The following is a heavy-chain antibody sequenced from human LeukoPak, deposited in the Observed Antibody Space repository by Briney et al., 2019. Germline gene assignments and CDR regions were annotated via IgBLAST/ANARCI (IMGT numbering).Heavy chain of an antibody. J-gene: IGHJ3*02. CDR3: ARDRMPRRDGYNPGDDAFDI. CDR1: NFSITSNYY. CDR2: IYTSGST. D-gene: IGHD5-24*01. V-gene: IGHV4-61*02. Sequence: SETLSLTCTVSNFSITSNYYWVWIRQPAGKELEWIGRIYTSGSTNYNPSLKSRVTISVDTSKNQFSLKLSSVTAADTAVYYCARDRMPRRDGYNPGDDAFDIWGQGTMVTVSS.